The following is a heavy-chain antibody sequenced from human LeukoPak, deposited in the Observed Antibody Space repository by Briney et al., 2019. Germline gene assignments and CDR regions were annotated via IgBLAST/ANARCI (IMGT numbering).Heavy chain of an antibody. V-gene: IGHV6-1*01. D-gene: IGHD5-12*01. CDR1: GDSVSSNSAA. CDR2: TYYRSKWYN. CDR3: ARSCLIVDIVATIRARLGGNGFDI. J-gene: IGHJ3*02. Sequence: SQTLSLTCAISGDSVSSNSAAWNWIRQSPSRGLEWLGRTYYRSKWYNDYAVSVKSRITINPDTSKNQFSLRLSSVTAADTAVYYCARSCLIVDIVATIRARLGGNGFDIWGQGTMVTVSS.